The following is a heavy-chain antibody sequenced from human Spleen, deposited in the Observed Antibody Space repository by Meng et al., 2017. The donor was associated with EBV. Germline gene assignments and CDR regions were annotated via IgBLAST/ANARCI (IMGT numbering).Heavy chain of an antibody. D-gene: IGHD3-10*01. CDR1: GFTVSDYY. CDR3: ARVLGGLRPPVS. V-gene: IGHV3-11*04. J-gene: IGHJ4*02. CDR2: LSGTGRTI. Sequence: LVSAGGVFVKAGRFLILCCAASGFTVSDYYMTWIRHAPGTGLELVSYLSGTGRTIYYADSVKGRFTISRDSPTNTLHLEMNSLRVEDTAVYYCARVLGGLRPPVSWGQGTLVTVSS.